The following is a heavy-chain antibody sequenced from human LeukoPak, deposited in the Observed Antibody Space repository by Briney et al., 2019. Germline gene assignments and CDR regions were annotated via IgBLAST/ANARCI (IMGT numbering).Heavy chain of an antibody. V-gene: IGHV3-23*01. CDR2: INESGGTT. CDR1: GFTFSSYA. CDR3: AKADSTSLNWFDP. Sequence: GGSLRLSCVASGFTFSSYAMAWVRQAPGKGLEWVSVINESGGTTYYAAFVKGRFTISRDSSKNTLYLQLSSLRAEDTALYYYAKADSTSLNWFDPWGQGTLVTVSS. D-gene: IGHD3-16*02. J-gene: IGHJ5*02.